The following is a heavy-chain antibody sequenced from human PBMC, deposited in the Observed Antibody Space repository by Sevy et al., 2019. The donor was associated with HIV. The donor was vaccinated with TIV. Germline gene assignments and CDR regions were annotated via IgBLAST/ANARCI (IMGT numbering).Heavy chain of an antibody. J-gene: IGHJ6*03. Sequence: SETLSLTCTVSGGSISSYYWSWIRQPAGKGLEWIGRIYTSGSTNYNPSLKSRVTMSVDTSKNQFSLKLSSVTAADTAVYYCAREYYDILTGYYYMDVWGKGTTVTVSS. CDR3: AREYYDILTGYYYMDV. D-gene: IGHD3-9*01. CDR2: IYTSGST. CDR1: GGSISSYY. V-gene: IGHV4-4*07.